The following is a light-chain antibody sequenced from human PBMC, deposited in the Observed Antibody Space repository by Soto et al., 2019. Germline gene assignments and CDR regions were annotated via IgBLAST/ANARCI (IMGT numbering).Light chain of an antibody. CDR3: QQYYTPPET. CDR2: GAS. CDR1: QNVGSRY. Sequence: EIVLTQSPGILSLSPGERATPSCRASQNVGSRYLAWYQQKPGQTPRLLIYGASSRVTGIPGRFNASGSGTDFTLTITRLEPEDFAVYYCQQYYTPPETFGLGTKVDIK. V-gene: IGKV3-20*01. J-gene: IGKJ2*01.